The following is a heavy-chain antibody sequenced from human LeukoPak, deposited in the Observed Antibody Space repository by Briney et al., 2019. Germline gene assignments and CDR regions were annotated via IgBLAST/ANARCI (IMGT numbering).Heavy chain of an antibody. CDR3: ARSHFGGYSGYDYGYYFDY. D-gene: IGHD5-12*01. J-gene: IGHJ4*02. CDR1: GGSISSSSYY. CDR2: IYYSGST. Sequence: SETLSLTCTVSGGSISSSSYYWGWIRQPPGKGLEWIGSIYYSGSTYYNPSLKSRVTISVDTSKNQFSLKLSSVTAADTAVYYCARSHFGGYSGYDYGYYFDYWGQGTLVTVSS. V-gene: IGHV4-39*01.